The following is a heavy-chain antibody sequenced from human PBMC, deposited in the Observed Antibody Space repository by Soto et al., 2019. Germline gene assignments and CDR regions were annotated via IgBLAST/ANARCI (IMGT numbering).Heavy chain of an antibody. J-gene: IGHJ6*03. D-gene: IGHD3-10*01. Sequence: GGSLRLSCVASGFTFSSYWMHWVRQAPGKGLVWVSRINSDGSSTTYADSAKGRFTISRDNAKNTLYLQMNSLRAEDTAVYFCAREGALWFGSGYYYYMDVWGKGTTVTVS. CDR2: INSDGSST. V-gene: IGHV3-74*01. CDR3: AREGALWFGSGYYYYMDV. CDR1: GFTFSSYW.